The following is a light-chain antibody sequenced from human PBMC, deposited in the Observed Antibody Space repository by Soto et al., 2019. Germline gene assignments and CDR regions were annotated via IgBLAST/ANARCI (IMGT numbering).Light chain of an antibody. J-gene: IGLJ2*01. CDR1: SSNIGSPFD. Sequence: QSVLTQPPSVSGAPGQRVTISCTGNSSNIGSPFDVHWYQHLPGTAPRLLIYANNNRPSGVPDRFSGSKSGTSASLAITGLQGDDEADYYCAAWDDSLSGVVFGGGTKLTVL. CDR3: AAWDDSLSGVV. V-gene: IGLV1-40*01. CDR2: ANN.